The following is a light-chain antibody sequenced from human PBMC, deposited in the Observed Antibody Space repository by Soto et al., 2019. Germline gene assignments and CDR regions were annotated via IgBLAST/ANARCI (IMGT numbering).Light chain of an antibody. Sequence: EVVMTQSPANLSVSPGVGATLSCWASQPVSDKLAWYQQKPGQAPRLLIYGASARALGIPDRFSGSGSGADFTLTISRLEPEDFAVYSCQQYVSSWTFGQGTKVDIK. J-gene: IGKJ1*01. CDR1: QPVSDK. CDR3: QQYVSSWT. V-gene: IGKV3-15*01. CDR2: GAS.